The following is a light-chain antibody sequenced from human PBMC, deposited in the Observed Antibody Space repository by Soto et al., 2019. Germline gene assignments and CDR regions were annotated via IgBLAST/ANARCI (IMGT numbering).Light chain of an antibody. CDR1: SSNIGNNY. V-gene: IGLV1-51*01. CDR2: DNN. Sequence: QSVLTQPPSVSAAPGQKVTISCSGSSSNIGNNYVSWYQQLPGTAPKLLIFDNNKRPSGIPDRFSGSKSGTSATLDITGLQTGDEADYYCGTCDNSLSTHVIFGGGTKLTVL. CDR3: GTCDNSLSTHVI. J-gene: IGLJ2*01.